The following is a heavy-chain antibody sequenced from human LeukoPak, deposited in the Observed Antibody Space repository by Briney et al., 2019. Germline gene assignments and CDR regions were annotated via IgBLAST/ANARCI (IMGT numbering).Heavy chain of an antibody. CDR2: VYTSGST. CDR3: ARDKVGLRPPMDNWFDP. J-gene: IGHJ5*02. CDR1: GGSISSGSYY. Sequence: SETLSLTCTVSGGSISSGSYYWSWIRQPAGKGREWIGRVYTSGSTNYNPSLKGRVTISVDTSKNQFSLKLSSVTAADTAVYYCARDKVGLRPPMDNWFDPWGQETLVTVSS. D-gene: IGHD5-12*01. V-gene: IGHV4-61*02.